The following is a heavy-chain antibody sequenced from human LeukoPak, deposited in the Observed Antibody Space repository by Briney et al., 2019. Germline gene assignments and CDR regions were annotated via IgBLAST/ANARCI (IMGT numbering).Heavy chain of an antibody. J-gene: IGHJ5*02. V-gene: IGHV5-51*01. Sequence: GESLKSSCKGSGYSFTSYWIGGVRQMRGKGLEWMGIIYPGDSDTRYSPSFQGQVTISADKSISTAYLQWSSLKASGTAMYYCARLPYYYGSGKNWFDPWGQGTLVTVSS. CDR2: IYPGDSDT. CDR1: GYSFTSYW. D-gene: IGHD3-10*01. CDR3: ARLPYYYGSGKNWFDP.